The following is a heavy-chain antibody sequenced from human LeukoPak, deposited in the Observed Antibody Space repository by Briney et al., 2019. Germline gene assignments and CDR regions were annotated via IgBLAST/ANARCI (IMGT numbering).Heavy chain of an antibody. CDR3: ATYYYGSGSYYN. Sequence: SETLSLTCAVYGGSFSGYYWSWIRQPPGKGLEWIGEINHSGRTNYNPSLKSRVTISVDTSKNQFSLKLSSVTAADTAVYYCATYYYGSGSYYNWGQGTLVTVSS. CDR2: INHSGRT. D-gene: IGHD3-10*01. J-gene: IGHJ4*02. CDR1: GGSFSGYY. V-gene: IGHV4-34*01.